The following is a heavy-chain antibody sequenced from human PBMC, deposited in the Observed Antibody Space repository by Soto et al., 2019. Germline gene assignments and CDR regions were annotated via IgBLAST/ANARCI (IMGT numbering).Heavy chain of an antibody. CDR2: IIPIFGTA. CDR3: ARGALIAAAGRHAFDI. J-gene: IGHJ3*02. V-gene: IGHV1-69*13. D-gene: IGHD6-13*01. Sequence: SVKVSCKASGGTFSSYAISWVRQAPGQGLEWMGEIIPIFGTANYAQKSQGRVTITADESTSTAYMELSSLRSEDTAVYYCARGALIAAAGRHAFDIWGQGTMVTVSS. CDR1: GGTFSSYA.